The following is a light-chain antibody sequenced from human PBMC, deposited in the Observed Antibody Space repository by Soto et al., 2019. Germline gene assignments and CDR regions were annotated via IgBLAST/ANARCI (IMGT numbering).Light chain of an antibody. CDR1: QHVSSN. J-gene: IGKJ2*01. V-gene: IGKV3-15*01. CDR3: QQSNNWPYT. Sequence: EIVMTQSPATLSVSPGGSATLSCSASQHVSSNFAWYRQKPGQAPTLLIYRASTRATGIPARFSGSGSGKEFTLTISSLQSEDFAVYYCQQSNNWPYTFGQGTKLEIK. CDR2: RAS.